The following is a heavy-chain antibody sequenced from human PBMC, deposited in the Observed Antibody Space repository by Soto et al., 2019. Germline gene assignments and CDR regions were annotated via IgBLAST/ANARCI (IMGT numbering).Heavy chain of an antibody. Sequence: GGSLRLSCAASGFTFSSYAMHWVRQAPGKGLEWVAVISYDGSNKYYADSVKGRFTISRDNSKNTLYLQMNSLRAEDTAVYYCARSPGTNYDFWIGYSEGVDSWGKGTLVTVSS. CDR2: ISYDGSNK. CDR3: ARSPGTNYDFWIGYSEGVDS. J-gene: IGHJ5*01. V-gene: IGHV3-30-3*01. CDR1: GFTFSSYA. D-gene: IGHD3-3*01.